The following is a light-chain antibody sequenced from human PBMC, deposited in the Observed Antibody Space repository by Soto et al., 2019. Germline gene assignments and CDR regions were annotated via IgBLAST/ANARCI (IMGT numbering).Light chain of an antibody. CDR1: QNVSTY. CDR3: QQRTTWPT. J-gene: IGKJ3*01. CDR2: DAS. Sequence: EIVLTQSPATLSLSPGERVTLSCRASQNVSTYLAWYQQKPGQAPILLIYDASDRATGIPARFSGSGSGTDCTRTIRSPEPEDSAVYDCQQRTTWPTVGPGTKVDIK. V-gene: IGKV3-11*01.